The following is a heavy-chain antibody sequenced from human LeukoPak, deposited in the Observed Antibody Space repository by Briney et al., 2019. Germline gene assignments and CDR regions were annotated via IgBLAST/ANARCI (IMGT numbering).Heavy chain of an antibody. V-gene: IGHV4-34*01. CDR2: INHSGST. D-gene: IGHD3-16*01. CDR3: AILYGYFDY. CDR1: GGSFSGYY. Sequence: SETLSLTCAVHGGSFSGYYWSWIRQPPGKGLEWIGEINHSGSTNYNPSLKSRVTISVDTSKNQFSLKLSSVTAADTAVYYCAILYGYFDYWGQGTLVTVSS. J-gene: IGHJ4*02.